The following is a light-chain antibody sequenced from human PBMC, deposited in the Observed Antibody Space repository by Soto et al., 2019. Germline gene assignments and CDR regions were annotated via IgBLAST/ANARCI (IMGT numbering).Light chain of an antibody. CDR2: GPS. J-gene: IGKJ2*01. CDR3: QQYGNPPYT. V-gene: IGKV3-20*01. CDR1: QSVSSSY. Sequence: EIVLTQSPGTLYLSPGERATLSCRASQSVSSSYLAWYQQKAGQAPRLLIYGPSSRAAGIPDRFSGSGSGTDFTLTISRLESEDFAVYYCQQYGNPPYTFGQGTKLEIK.